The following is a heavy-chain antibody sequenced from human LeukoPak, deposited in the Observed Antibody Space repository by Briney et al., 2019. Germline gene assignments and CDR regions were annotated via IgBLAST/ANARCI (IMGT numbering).Heavy chain of an antibody. CDR3: ARDRAAAAMDV. V-gene: IGHV4-30-4*08. CDR2: IYYSGST. J-gene: IGHJ6*03. CDR1: GGSISSGDYY. D-gene: IGHD6-13*01. Sequence: SETLSLTCTVSGGSISSGDYYWSWIRQPPGKGLEWIGYIYYSGSTYYNPSLKSRVTISVDTSKNQFSLKLSSVTAADTAVYYCARDRAAAAMDVWGKGTTVTVSS.